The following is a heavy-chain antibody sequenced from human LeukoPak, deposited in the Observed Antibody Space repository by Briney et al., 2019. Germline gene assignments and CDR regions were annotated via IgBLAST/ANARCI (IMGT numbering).Heavy chain of an antibody. Sequence: GGSLRLSCVASGFTFSSFWMHWVRQAPGKGLEWVSVIYSGGGTYCADSVKGRFTISRDNSKNTLFLQMNSLRAEDTAVYYCARELTTFYYDISGYYGHAFDIWGQGTMVTVSS. CDR1: GFTFSSFW. CDR3: ARELTTFYYDISGYYGHAFDI. CDR2: IYSGGGT. V-gene: IGHV3-66*01. D-gene: IGHD3-22*01. J-gene: IGHJ3*02.